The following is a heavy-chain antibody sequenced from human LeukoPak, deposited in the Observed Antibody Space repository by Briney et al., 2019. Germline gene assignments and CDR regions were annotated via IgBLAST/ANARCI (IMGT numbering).Heavy chain of an antibody. CDR1: GGSISSSDYS. J-gene: IGHJ4*02. Sequence: SETLSLTCTVSGGSISSSDYSWAWIRQPPGKGLEWIGSIYYSGGTYHNPSLKSRVTISVDTSKNQFSLKLSSVTAADTAVYYCARVYVDTKLSQYYFDPWGQGTLVTVSS. CDR3: ARVYVDTKLSQYYFDP. D-gene: IGHD5-18*01. V-gene: IGHV4-39*07. CDR2: IYYSGGT.